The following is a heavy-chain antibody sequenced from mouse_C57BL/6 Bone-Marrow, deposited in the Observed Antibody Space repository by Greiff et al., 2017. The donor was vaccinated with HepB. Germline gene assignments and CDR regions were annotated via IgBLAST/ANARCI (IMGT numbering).Heavy chain of an antibody. CDR2: ISYDGSN. J-gene: IGHJ2*01. CDR3: ARAGNYYFDY. V-gene: IGHV3-6*01. CDR1: GYSITSGYY. Sequence: EVQLQQSGPGLVKPSQSLSLTCSVTGYSITSGYYWNWIRQFPGNKLEWMGYISYDGSNNYNPSLKNRISITRDTSKNQFVLKLNSVTTEDTATYYCARAGNYYFDYWGQGTTLTVAS.